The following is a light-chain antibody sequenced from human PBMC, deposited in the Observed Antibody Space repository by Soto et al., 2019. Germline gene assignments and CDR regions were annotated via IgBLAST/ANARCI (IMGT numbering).Light chain of an antibody. CDR3: SSFTSSSTRV. CDR1: SSDVGSYNR. J-gene: IGLJ3*02. Sequence: QSVLTQPPSVSGSPGQSVTISCTGTSSDVGSYNRVSWYQQPPVTAPKLMIYEVSNRPSWVPDRFSGSKSGNTASLTISGLQAEDEADYYCSSFTSSSTRVFGGGTKLTVL. V-gene: IGLV2-18*02. CDR2: EVS.